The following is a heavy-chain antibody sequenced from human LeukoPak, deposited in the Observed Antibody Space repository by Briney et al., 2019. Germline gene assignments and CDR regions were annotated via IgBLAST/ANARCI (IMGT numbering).Heavy chain of an antibody. J-gene: IGHJ6*03. V-gene: IGHV4-59*01. CDR2: IYYSGST. CDR3: ARGDFYYMDV. Sequence: SETLSLTCSVSGGSISIYYWSWIRQPPGKGLEWIGYIYYSGSTNYNPSLKSRVTISVDTSKNQFSLKLSSVTAADTAVYYCARGDFYYMDVWGKGTTVTVSS. CDR1: GGSISIYY.